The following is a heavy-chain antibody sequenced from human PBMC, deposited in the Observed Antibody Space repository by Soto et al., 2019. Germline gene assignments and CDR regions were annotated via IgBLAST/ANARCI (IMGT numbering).Heavy chain of an antibody. Sequence: SETLSLTCTVSGGSISSYYWSWIRQPPGKGLEWIGYIYYSGSTNYNPSLKSRVTISVDTSKNQFSLKLSSVTAADTAVYYCARTKSTTSCYLRYWGQGTLVTVSS. D-gene: IGHD2-2*01. J-gene: IGHJ4*02. CDR1: GGSISSYY. CDR2: IYYSGST. V-gene: IGHV4-59*01. CDR3: ARTKSTTSCYLRY.